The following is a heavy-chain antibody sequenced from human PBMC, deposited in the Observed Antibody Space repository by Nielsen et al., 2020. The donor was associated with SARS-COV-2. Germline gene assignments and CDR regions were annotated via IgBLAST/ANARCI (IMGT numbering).Heavy chain of an antibody. V-gene: IGHV3-23*01. CDR1: GFTFYSSG. CDR3: AKDLLPIAAAGSLDY. Sequence: GESLKISCAASGFTFYSSGMSWVRQAPGKGLEWVSAISASGGSTFYADSVKGRFTISRDNSKNTLYLQMSSLRAEDTAVYYCAKDLLPIAAAGSLDYWGQGTLVTVSS. J-gene: IGHJ4*02. D-gene: IGHD6-13*01. CDR2: ISASGGST.